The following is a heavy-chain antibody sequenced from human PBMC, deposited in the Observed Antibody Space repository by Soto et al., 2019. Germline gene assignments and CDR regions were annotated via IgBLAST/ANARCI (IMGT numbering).Heavy chain of an antibody. CDR2: ISYDGSNK. V-gene: IGHV3-30-3*01. CDR1: GFNFSSYA. CDR3: ARDGVTANTSTHSWFDP. J-gene: IGHJ5*02. D-gene: IGHD2-21*02. Sequence: GRSLRLSCAASGFNFSSYAMHWVRQATGKGLEWVAVISYDGSNKYYADSVKGRFTISRDNSKNTLYLQMNSLRAEDTAVYYCARDGVTANTSTHSWFDPWGQGTLVTV.